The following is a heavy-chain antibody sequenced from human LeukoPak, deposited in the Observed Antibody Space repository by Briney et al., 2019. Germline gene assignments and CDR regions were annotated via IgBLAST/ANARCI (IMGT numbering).Heavy chain of an antibody. CDR1: GYTFTVYY. Sequence: GASVRVSCKASGYTFTVYYMHWVRQAPGQGREWMGWINPNSGGTNYAQKFHGRVTMTRDTSISTAYMELSRLRSDDTAVYYCARGVLGYCSGGSCSPYYFDYWGQGTLVTVSS. J-gene: IGHJ4*02. V-gene: IGHV1-2*02. CDR3: ARGVLGYCSGGSCSPYYFDY. CDR2: INPNSGGT. D-gene: IGHD2-15*01.